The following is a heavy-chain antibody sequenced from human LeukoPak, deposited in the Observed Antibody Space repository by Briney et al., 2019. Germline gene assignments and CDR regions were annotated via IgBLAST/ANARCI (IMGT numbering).Heavy chain of an antibody. CDR1: GFTFSSYG. CDR2: ISSSSSTI. Sequence: GGSLRLSCAASGFTFSSYGMHWVRQAPGKGLEWVSYISSSSSTIYYADSVKGRFTISRDNAKNSLYLQMNSLRAEDTAVYYCARRKGYSYHDAFDIWGQGTMVTVSS. D-gene: IGHD5-18*01. CDR3: ARRKGYSYHDAFDI. V-gene: IGHV3-48*01. J-gene: IGHJ3*02.